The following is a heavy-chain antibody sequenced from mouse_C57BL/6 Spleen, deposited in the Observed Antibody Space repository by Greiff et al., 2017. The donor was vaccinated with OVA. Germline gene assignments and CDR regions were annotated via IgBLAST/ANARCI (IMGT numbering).Heavy chain of an antibody. D-gene: IGHD2-4*01. V-gene: IGHV1-82*01. J-gene: IGHJ4*01. CDR1: GYAFSSSW. CDR2: IYPGDGDT. Sequence: QVQLQQSGPELVKPGASVKISCKASGYAFSSSWMNWVKQRPGKGLEWIGRIYPGDGDTNYNGKFKGKATLTADKSSSTAYMQLSSLTSEDSAVYFCARGYDYDEGGYYAMDYWGQGTSVTVSS. CDR3: ARGYDYDEGGYYAMDY.